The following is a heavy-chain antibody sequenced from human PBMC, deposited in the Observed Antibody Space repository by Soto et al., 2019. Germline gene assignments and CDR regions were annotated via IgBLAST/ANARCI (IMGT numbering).Heavy chain of an antibody. D-gene: IGHD3-9*01. V-gene: IGHV1-46*01. CDR3: ARDSRGFPSYDILTVYYHYDY. Sequence: GASVKVSCKASGYTFTSYYMHWVRQAPGQGLEWMGIINPSGGSTSYAQKFQGRVTMTRDASTSTVYMELSSLRSEDTAVYYCARDSRGFPSYDILTVYYHYDYWGQGTLVTVSS. CDR2: INPSGGST. J-gene: IGHJ4*02. CDR1: GYTFTSYY.